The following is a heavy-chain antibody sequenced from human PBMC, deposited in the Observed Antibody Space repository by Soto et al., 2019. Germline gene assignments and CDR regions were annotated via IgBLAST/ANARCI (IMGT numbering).Heavy chain of an antibody. V-gene: IGHV4-31*03. CDR2: IYYSGST. J-gene: IGHJ6*02. CDR1: GGSLSSGGYY. Sequence: SEILSLTCTVSGGSLSSGGYYWSWVRQHPGKGLEWRGDIYYSGSTYYNPSLKRRVTISVDTSKKQSSLQLSSLTAAETAVYFCAKDNMVSLGGMDVWGLGTTVTVS. D-gene: IGHD2-8*01. CDR3: AKDNMVSLGGMDV.